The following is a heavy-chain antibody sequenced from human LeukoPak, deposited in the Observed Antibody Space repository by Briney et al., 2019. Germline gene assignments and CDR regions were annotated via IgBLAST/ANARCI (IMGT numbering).Heavy chain of an antibody. CDR3: ARDQAGSGHYADY. D-gene: IGHD3-10*01. Sequence: GGSLRLSCAASGFTFSNYAMHWVRQAPGKGLEWLAYIRYDGSSKYYADFVKGRFTISRDYSKNTLYLHMNSLRAEDTAVYYCARDQAGSGHYADYWGQGTLVTVSS. J-gene: IGHJ4*02. CDR1: GFTFSNYA. V-gene: IGHV3-30*02. CDR2: IRYDGSSK.